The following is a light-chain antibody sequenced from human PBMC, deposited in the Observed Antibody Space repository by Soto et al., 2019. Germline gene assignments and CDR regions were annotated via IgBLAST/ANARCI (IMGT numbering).Light chain of an antibody. CDR2: DVS. V-gene: IGLV2-14*01. Sequence: QSVLTQPASVSRSPGQSIAISCTGTSSEIGAYNYVSWYQQYPGKAPKLMIYDVSNRPSGVSDRFSGSKSGNTASLTISGLQAEDEAEYYCSSFTSSSTYVFGTGSKVTVL. CDR1: SSEIGAYNY. J-gene: IGLJ1*01. CDR3: SSFTSSSTYV.